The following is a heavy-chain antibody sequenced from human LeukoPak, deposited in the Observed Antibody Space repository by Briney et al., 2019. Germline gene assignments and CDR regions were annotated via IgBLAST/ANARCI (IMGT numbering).Heavy chain of an antibody. Sequence: GGSLRLSCAASGFTFSWYCMSWVRQAPGKGLEWVANIKQDGSEKYYVDSVKARFTISRDNSKNTLYLQMNSLRAEDTAIYYCAKRREPVAFGEGLDYWGQGTLVTVSS. CDR3: AKRREPVAFGEGLDY. V-gene: IGHV3-7*03. D-gene: IGHD3-10*01. CDR2: IKQDGSEK. CDR1: GFTFSWYC. J-gene: IGHJ4*02.